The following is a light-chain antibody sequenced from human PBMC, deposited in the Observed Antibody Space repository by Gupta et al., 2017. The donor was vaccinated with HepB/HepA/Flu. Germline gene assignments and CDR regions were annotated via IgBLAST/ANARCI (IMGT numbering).Light chain of an antibody. J-gene: IGKJ4*01. V-gene: IGKV3-15*01. Sequence: EILITQAPATLSVSSGERAILPCRASQSISNNLAWYQQKPGQAPRLLIYGSFTRATGIPARFSGSGSGTEFTLTISSLQSEDFAVYFCQQDNKWPLTFGGGTKVEIK. CDR3: QQDNKWPLT. CDR1: QSISNN. CDR2: GSF.